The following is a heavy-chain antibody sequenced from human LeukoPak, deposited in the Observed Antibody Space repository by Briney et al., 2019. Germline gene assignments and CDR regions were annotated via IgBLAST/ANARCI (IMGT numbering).Heavy chain of an antibody. J-gene: IGHJ5*02. D-gene: IGHD6-19*01. V-gene: IGHV3-23*01. CDR2: ISGSGGST. Sequence: GGSLRLSCAASGFTFSSYAMSWVRQAPGKGLEWVSAISGSGGSTYYADSVKGRLTISRDNSKNTLYLQMNSLRAEDTAVYYCAKDSAVIAVATNWFDPWGQGTLVTVSS. CDR3: AKDSAVIAVATNWFDP. CDR1: GFTFSSYA.